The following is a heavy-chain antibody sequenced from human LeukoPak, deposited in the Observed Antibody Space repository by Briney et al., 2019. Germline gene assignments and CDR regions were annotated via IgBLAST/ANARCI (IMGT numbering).Heavy chain of an antibody. Sequence: GGSLRLSCAASGFTLSSYAMSWVRQAPGKGVEWVSLISPSGGNTYYADSVRGRFTISRDNSKNTLHLQMSSLRAEDTALYYCAKRGDSSGDSKHFDYWGQGTLVTVSS. CDR2: ISPSGGNT. CDR3: AKRGDSSGDSKHFDY. J-gene: IGHJ4*02. CDR1: GFTLSSYA. D-gene: IGHD3-22*01. V-gene: IGHV3-23*01.